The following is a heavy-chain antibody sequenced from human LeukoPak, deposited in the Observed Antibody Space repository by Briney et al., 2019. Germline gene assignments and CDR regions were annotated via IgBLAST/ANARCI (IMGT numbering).Heavy chain of an antibody. V-gene: IGHV4-39*01. CDR1: GGSISSGSDY. CDR3: ARQTYYSRGYFDN. D-gene: IGHD3-22*01. CDR2: IYYSGST. Sequence: PSETLSLTCTVSGGSISSGSDYWGWIRQPPGKGLEWIGSIYYSGSTYYNPTLRIRVTISVDTSKKQFSLKLSSVTAADTAVYYCARQTYYSRGYFDNWGQGTPVTVSS. J-gene: IGHJ4*02.